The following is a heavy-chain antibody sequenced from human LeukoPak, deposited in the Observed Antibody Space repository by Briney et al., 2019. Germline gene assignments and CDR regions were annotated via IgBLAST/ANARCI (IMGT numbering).Heavy chain of an antibody. CDR2: LSGSGGST. CDR3: AKPKDVGYYYDSSGYYSGDAFDI. V-gene: IGHV3-23*01. J-gene: IGHJ3*02. Sequence: GGSLRLSCAASGFTFSSYAMSWVRQAPGKGLEWVSALSGSGGSTYYADSVKGRFTISRDNSKNTLYLQMNSLRAEDTAVYYCAKPKDVGYYYDSSGYYSGDAFDIWGQGTMVTVSS. CDR1: GFTFSSYA. D-gene: IGHD3-22*01.